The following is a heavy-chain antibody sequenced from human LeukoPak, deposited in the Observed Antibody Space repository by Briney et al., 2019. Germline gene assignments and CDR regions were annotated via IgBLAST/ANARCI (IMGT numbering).Heavy chain of an antibody. V-gene: IGHV1-8*03. CDR3: ARGIRYYDILTGRFPFYYYYMDV. CDR2: MNPNSGNT. Sequence: ASVKVSCKASGYTFTSCDINWVRQTTGQGLEWVGWMNPNSGNTGYAQKFQGRVTITRNTSIGTAYMELSSLRSEDTAVYYCARGIRYYDILTGRFPFYYYYMDVWGKGTTVTVSS. J-gene: IGHJ6*03. CDR1: GYTFTSCD. D-gene: IGHD3-9*01.